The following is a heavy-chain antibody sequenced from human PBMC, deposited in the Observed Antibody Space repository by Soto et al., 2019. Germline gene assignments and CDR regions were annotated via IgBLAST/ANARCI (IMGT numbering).Heavy chain of an antibody. CDR1: GYTFTSYY. V-gene: IGHV1-46*01. D-gene: IGHD3-3*01. CDR3: VRDPWNY. CDR2: ISPSGVST. J-gene: IGHJ4*02. Sequence: QVQLVQSGAAVKKPGASVKVSCKASGYTFTSYYMHWGRQAPGQGLEWMGIISPSGVSTSYAQKFQGRVTMTWDTSTSTVYMELSRLRSEDTAVYYCVRDPWNYWGQGTLVTVSS.